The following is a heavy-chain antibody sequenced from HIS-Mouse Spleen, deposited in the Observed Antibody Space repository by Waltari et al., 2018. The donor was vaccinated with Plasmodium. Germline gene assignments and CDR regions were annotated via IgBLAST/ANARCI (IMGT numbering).Heavy chain of an antibody. J-gene: IGHJ4*02. V-gene: IGHV3-7*01. CDR2: IKQDGSEK. CDR1: GFTFSSLW. D-gene: IGHD6-13*01. Sequence: EVQLVESGGGLVQPGGSLRLSCAASGFTFSSLWVSWVRQAPGKGVEWVANIKQDGSEKYYVDSVKGRFTISRDNAKNSLYLQMNSLRAEDTAVYYCARGRYSSSWYYFDYWGQGTLVTVSS. CDR3: ARGRYSSSWYYFDY.